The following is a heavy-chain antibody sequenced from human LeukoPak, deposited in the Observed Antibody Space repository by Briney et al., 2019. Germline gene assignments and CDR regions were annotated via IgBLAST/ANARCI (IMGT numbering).Heavy chain of an antibody. V-gene: IGHV4-39*07. CDR2: IFYSGST. Sequence: SETLSLTCTVSGGSISTSNYYWGWIRQPPGTGLEWIGNIFYSGSTYYSPSLKSRVTISVDTSKNQFSLKLSSVTAADTAVYYCARRGPYYDILTGRRYYFDYWGQGTLVTVSS. D-gene: IGHD3-9*01. J-gene: IGHJ4*02. CDR1: GGSISTSNYY. CDR3: ARRGPYYDILTGRRYYFDY.